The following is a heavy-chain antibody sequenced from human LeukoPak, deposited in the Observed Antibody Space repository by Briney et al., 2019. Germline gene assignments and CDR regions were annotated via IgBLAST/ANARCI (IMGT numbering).Heavy chain of an antibody. CDR2: IYSGGST. CDR1: GFTVSSNY. D-gene: IGHD3-22*01. V-gene: IGHV3-53*01. CDR3: ARALVGSGYYYSSDY. Sequence: PGGSLRPSCAASGFTVSSNYMSWVRQAPGKGLEWVSVIYSGGSTYYADSVKGRFTISRDNSKNTLYLQMNSLRAEDTAVYYCARALVGSGYYYSSDYWGQGTLVTVSS. J-gene: IGHJ4*02.